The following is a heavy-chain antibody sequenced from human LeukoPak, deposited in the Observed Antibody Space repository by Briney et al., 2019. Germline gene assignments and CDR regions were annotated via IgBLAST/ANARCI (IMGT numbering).Heavy chain of an antibody. J-gene: IGHJ5*01. CDR3: ARDHKSPQYFDPSGGENSFDL. CDR1: GGFITSNYW. CDR2: IYHSGTT. D-gene: IGHD3-9*01. V-gene: IGHV4-4*02. Sequence: PSETLSLTCAVSGGFITSNYWWSWVRQSPGKGLEWIGEIYHSGTTNCNPSLKSRVTISVDKSKNQFSLNLISVTPADTAVYYCARDHKSPQYFDPSGGENSFDLWGQGSLVIVSS.